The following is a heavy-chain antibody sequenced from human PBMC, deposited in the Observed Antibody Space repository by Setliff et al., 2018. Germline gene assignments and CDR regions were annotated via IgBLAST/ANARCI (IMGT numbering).Heavy chain of an antibody. CDR1: GYTFTGYY. D-gene: IGHD3-3*01. CDR2: INPNSGGT. CDR3: ARGPRITIFGVVSLSLYGMDV. Sequence: VASVKVSCKASGYTFTGYYMHWVRQAPGQGLEWMGWINPNSGGTNYAQKFQGWVTMTRDTSISTAYMELSRLRSDDTAVYYCARGPRITIFGVVSLSLYGMDVWGQGTTVTGLL. V-gene: IGHV1-2*04. J-gene: IGHJ6*02.